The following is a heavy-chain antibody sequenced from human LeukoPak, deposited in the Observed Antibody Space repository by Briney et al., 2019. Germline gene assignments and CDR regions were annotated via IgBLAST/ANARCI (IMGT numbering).Heavy chain of an antibody. J-gene: IGHJ4*02. CDR2: ISSNGDST. Sequence: PGGSLRLSCAASGFTFSKYAMHWVRQAPGKGLEYASAISSNGDSTYYANSVKGRFTISRDNSKNTLYLQMGSLRVEDMGVYYCAREGASSGSHSYWGQGTLVTVSS. CDR1: GFTFSKYA. V-gene: IGHV3-64*01. D-gene: IGHD1-26*01. CDR3: AREGASSGSHSY.